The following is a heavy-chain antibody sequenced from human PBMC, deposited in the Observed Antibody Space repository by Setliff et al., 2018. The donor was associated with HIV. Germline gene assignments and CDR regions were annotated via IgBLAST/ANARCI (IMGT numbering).Heavy chain of an antibody. CDR2: IYHSEYT. J-gene: IGHJ6*02. V-gene: IGHV4-4*02. CDR1: GGSISSDNW. Sequence: ASETLSLTCAVSGGSISSDNWWTWVRQAPGKGLEWIGEIYHSEYTNYNPSLKSRVSMSVDKSKNQFSVKLTSVTAADTAVYYCARGHCSGTNCYGVDYYGMDVWGQGTMVTVSS. D-gene: IGHD2-2*01. CDR3: ARGHCSGTNCYGVDYYGMDV.